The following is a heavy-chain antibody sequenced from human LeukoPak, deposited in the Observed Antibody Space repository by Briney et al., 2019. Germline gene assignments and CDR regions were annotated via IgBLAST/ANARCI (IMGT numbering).Heavy chain of an antibody. D-gene: IGHD3-22*01. Sequence: PSETLSLTCAVSGYSISSGYYWGWIRQPPGKGLEWIGSIHDSGGAFYNPSLKSRVTISVDTSKNHLSLKLRSVTAADTAVYYCARHKDKSGAYYPFDHWGQGTLVTVSS. J-gene: IGHJ4*02. V-gene: IGHV4-38-2*01. CDR3: ARHKDKSGAYYPFDH. CDR2: IHDSGGA. CDR1: GYSISSGYY.